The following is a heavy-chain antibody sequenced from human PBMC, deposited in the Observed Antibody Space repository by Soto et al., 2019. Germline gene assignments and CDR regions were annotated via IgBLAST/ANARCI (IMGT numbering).Heavy chain of an antibody. CDR2: IPSSTSYI. Sequence: DVQLVESGGGLVKPGGSLRLSCAASGFTFSTYNMNWVRQAPGKGLEWVSSIPSSTSYIFYADSVKGRFTISRDNAKNSLYLQMNSLRAEDTAVYYCAGDFGGILRFGESWGQGTLVTVSS. CDR1: GFTFSTYN. J-gene: IGHJ5*02. V-gene: IGHV3-21*01. CDR3: AGDFGGILRFGES. D-gene: IGHD3-10*01.